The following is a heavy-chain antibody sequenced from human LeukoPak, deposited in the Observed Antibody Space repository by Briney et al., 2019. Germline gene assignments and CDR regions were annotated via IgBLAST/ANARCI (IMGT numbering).Heavy chain of an antibody. Sequence: PGGSLRLSCTASGFIFSYHAMHWVRQAPGKGLQWVAVISYDGTDENFADSVEGRFTISRDNSMNTLYLQMNSLRPEDTAVYFCARGVPVTGTKYALDYWGQGTLVTVSS. J-gene: IGHJ4*02. CDR1: GFIFSYHA. D-gene: IGHD1-14*01. CDR2: ISYDGTDE. CDR3: ARGVPVTGTKYALDY. V-gene: IGHV3-30*01.